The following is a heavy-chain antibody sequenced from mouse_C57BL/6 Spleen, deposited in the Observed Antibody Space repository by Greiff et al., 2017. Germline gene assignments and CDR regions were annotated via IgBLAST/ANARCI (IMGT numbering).Heavy chain of an antibody. D-gene: IGHD2-5*01. CDR3: ARDSNYEAY. Sequence: EVQLVESGGGLVKPGGSLKLSCAASGFTFSDYGMHWVRQAPEKGLEWVAYIRSGSSTIYYADTVKGRFTISRDNAKNTLFLQMTSLRSEDTAMYYCARDSNYEAYWGQGTLVTVSA. CDR1: GFTFSDYG. J-gene: IGHJ3*01. V-gene: IGHV5-17*01. CDR2: IRSGSSTI.